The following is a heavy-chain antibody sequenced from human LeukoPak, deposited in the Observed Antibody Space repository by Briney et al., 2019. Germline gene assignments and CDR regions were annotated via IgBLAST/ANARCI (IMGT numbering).Heavy chain of an antibody. CDR2: INPDGSST. CDR3: TRERFGD. D-gene: IGHD3-16*01. CDR1: GFSFGFSFRTYW. Sequence: GGSLRLSCAASGFSFGFSFRTYWMHWVRQAPGKGLVWVSRINPDGSSTSYADSVKGRPTISRDNAKNTLYLQMNSLRVEDTGVYYCTRERFGDWGQGTLVTVSS. V-gene: IGHV3-74*01. J-gene: IGHJ4*02.